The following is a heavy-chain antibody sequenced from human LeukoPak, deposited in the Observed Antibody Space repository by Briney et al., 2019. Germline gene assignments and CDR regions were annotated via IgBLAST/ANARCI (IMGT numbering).Heavy chain of an antibody. D-gene: IGHD2-2*02. CDR2: ISGTGGTT. J-gene: IGHJ4*02. CDR3: AKRYCSSTSCHNYFDY. V-gene: IGHV3-23*01. Sequence: GGSLRLSCAASGFTFSNYGMNWVRQAPGKGLEWVSRISGTGGTTFYADSVKGRFTISRDNSKNTLYLQMNSLRAEDTAVYYCAKRYCSSTSCHNYFDYWGQGTLVTVSS. CDR1: GFTFSNYG.